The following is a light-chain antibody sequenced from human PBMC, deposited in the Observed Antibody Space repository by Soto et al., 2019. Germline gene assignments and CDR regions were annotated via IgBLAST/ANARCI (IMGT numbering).Light chain of an antibody. CDR1: QGISSY. J-gene: IGKJ4*01. CDR3: QQRRNWLRT. CDR2: DAS. V-gene: IGKV3-11*01. Sequence: EIVLTQSPATLSLSPGERATLSCRASQGISSYLAWYQQKPGQAPRLLIYDASNRATGIPARFSGGGSGTDFPLTISSLEPEYFAVYYCQQRRNWLRTFGGGTKVEIK.